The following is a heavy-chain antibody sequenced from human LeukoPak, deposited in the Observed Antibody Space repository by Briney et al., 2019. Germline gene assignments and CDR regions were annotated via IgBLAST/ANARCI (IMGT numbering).Heavy chain of an antibody. D-gene: IGHD6-19*01. V-gene: IGHV3-74*01. CDR3: ATKQWLAPPPDS. Sequence: GGSLRLSCAASGFTFSRYWMLWVRQAPGKGLESVSRINTDGTVTTYADSVKGRFTVSRDNADNTMFLQMNSVSDEDTAVYYCATKQWLAPPPDSWGQGTPVTVSS. CDR2: INTDGTVT. CDR1: GFTFSRYW. J-gene: IGHJ4*02.